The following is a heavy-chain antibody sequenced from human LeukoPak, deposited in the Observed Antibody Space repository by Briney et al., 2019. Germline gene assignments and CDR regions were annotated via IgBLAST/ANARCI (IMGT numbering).Heavy chain of an antibody. D-gene: IGHD6-13*01. V-gene: IGHV1-69*05. CDR2: IIPIFGTA. Sequence: ASVKVSCKASGYTFTGYYIHWLRQAPGQGLEWMGGIIPIFGTANYAQKFQGRVTITTDESTSTAYMELSSLRSEDTAVYYCARDRDSSSLDPWGQGTLVTVSS. J-gene: IGHJ5*02. CDR1: GYTFTGYY. CDR3: ARDRDSSSLDP.